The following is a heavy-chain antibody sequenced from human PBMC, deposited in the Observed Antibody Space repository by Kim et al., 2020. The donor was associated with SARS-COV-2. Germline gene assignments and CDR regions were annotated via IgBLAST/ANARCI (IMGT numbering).Heavy chain of an antibody. CDR3: ARDPKLLWFGELSAFDI. J-gene: IGHJ3*02. D-gene: IGHD3-10*01. Sequence: LKSRVTRSVDTSKNQFSLKLSSVTAADTAVYYCARDPKLLWFGELSAFDIWGQGTMVTVSS. V-gene: IGHV4-39*07.